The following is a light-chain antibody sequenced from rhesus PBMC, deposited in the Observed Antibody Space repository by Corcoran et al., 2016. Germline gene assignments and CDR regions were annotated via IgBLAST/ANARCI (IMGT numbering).Light chain of an antibody. CDR1: QGISTY. CDR2: AAS. CDR3: LQYNSDPYS. J-gene: IGKJ2*01. V-gene: IGKV1-43*02. Sequence: DIQMTQSPSFLSSSVGDIVTITCRASQGISTYLNWYQQKPGKVPKRLFYAASRLESGVPSRFSGSGAVTDFTLTISSLQPEVFATYYCLQYNSDPYSFGQGTKVEIE.